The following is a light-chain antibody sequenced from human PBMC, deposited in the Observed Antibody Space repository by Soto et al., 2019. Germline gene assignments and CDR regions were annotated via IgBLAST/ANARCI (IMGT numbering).Light chain of an antibody. J-gene: IGKJ4*01. CDR1: QSVSSSY. Sequence: DIVLTQSPGTLSFSPGERATLSCRASQSVSSSYLAWYQQKPGQAPRLLIYGASSRATGIPDRFSGSGSGKDFTLTISTLEPEDFAVYYCKQYGSSQHTFGGGTKVDIX. V-gene: IGKV3-20*01. CDR3: KQYGSSQHT. CDR2: GAS.